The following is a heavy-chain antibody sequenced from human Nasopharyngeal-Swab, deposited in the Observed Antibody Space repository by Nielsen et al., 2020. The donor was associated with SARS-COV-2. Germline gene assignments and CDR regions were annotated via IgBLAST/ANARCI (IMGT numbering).Heavy chain of an antibody. CDR1: GGSVSSDNW. J-gene: IGHJ4*02. CDR2: VKHHVST. D-gene: IGHD3-3*01. Sequence: GSLRLSCALSGGSVSSDNWWSWVRQPPGKRLEWIGEVKHHVSTNYNPSLKSRVTISLNKTKNQVSLRVNSLTAADTAVYYCASFYDFWTWGQGTLVTVSS. V-gene: IGHV4-4*02. CDR3: ASFYDFWT.